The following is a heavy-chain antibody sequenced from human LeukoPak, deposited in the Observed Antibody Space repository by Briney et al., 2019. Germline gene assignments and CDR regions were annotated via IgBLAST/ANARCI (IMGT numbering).Heavy chain of an antibody. D-gene: IGHD3-10*01. CDR1: GFTFSSYG. Sequence: GRSLRLSCAASGFTFSSYGMHWVRQAPGKGLEWAAVISYDGSNKYYADSVKGRFTISRDNSKNTLYLQMNSLRAEDTAVYYCAKNQITMGGGAFDIWGQGTMVTVSS. J-gene: IGHJ3*02. V-gene: IGHV3-30*18. CDR2: ISYDGSNK. CDR3: AKNQITMGGGAFDI.